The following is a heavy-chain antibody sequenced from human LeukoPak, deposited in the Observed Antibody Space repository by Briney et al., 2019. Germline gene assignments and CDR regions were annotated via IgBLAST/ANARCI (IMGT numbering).Heavy chain of an antibody. V-gene: IGHV3-30-3*01. Sequence: GGSLRLSCAASGFTFSSYAMHWVRQAPGKGLEWVAVISYDGSNKYYADSVKGRFTISRDNSKNTLYLQMNSLRAEDTAVYYCARGTAMEPGFDYWGQGTLVTVSS. CDR1: GFTFSSYA. CDR2: ISYDGSNK. D-gene: IGHD5-18*01. CDR3: ARGTAMEPGFDY. J-gene: IGHJ4*02.